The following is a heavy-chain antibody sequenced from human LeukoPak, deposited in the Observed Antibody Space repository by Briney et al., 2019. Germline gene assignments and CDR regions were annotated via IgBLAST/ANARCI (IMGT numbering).Heavy chain of an antibody. J-gene: IGHJ6*01. D-gene: IGHD3-9*01. CDR2: IIPILGIA. CDR1: GGTFSSYA. Sequence: ASVKVSCKASGGTFSSYAISWVRQAPGQGLEWMGRIIPILGIANYAQQFQGRVTITADKSTSTAYMELSSLRSEDTAVYYCASASYDILTGYYGPYSYYGMDVWGEGNPVTVSS. CDR3: ASASYDILTGYYGPYSYYGMDV. V-gene: IGHV1-69*04.